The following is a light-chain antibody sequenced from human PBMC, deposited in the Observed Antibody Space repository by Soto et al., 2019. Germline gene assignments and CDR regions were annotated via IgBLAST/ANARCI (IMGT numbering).Light chain of an antibody. J-gene: IGKJ4*01. CDR2: DAS. V-gene: IGKV3-11*01. CDR1: RGVRIY. Sequence: EIVLTHSPATLLCSQGERPTLPCGPGRGVRIYLAWYQQKPGQAPRLLIYDASNRATGIPARFSGSGSGTDFSLTISSLEPEDFAFYYCQQRSSWPLTFGGGTKVEIK. CDR3: QQRSSWPLT.